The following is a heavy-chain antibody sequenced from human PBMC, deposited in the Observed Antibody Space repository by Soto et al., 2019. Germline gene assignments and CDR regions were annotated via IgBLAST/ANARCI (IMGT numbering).Heavy chain of an antibody. CDR3: ARHPYYYYGSGSPRGWFDH. V-gene: IGHV2-5*02. Sequence: QITLKESGPTLVKPTQTLTLTCTFSGFSLSTSGVGVGWIRQPPGKALEWLALIYWDDDKRYSPSLKSRLTITKDASKNPVVLTMTNLDPVDTATYYCARHPYYYYGSGSPRGWFDHWGQGTLVTVSS. CDR2: IYWDDDK. D-gene: IGHD3-10*01. CDR1: GFSLSTSGVG. J-gene: IGHJ5*02.